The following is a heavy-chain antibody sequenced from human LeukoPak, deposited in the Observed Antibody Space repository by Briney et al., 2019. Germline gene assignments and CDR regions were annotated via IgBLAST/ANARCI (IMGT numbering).Heavy chain of an antibody. CDR3: AREGWGHWFVP. D-gene: IGHD3-16*01. V-gene: IGHV4-39*02. CDR1: GGSISSSSYY. CDR2: IYYSGST. J-gene: IGHJ5*02. Sequence: SETLSLTCTVSGGSISSSSYYWGWIREPPGKGLEWIGSIYYSGSTYYNASLKSRVTISVDTSKNQFSLKLSSVTAADTAVYYCAREGWGHWFVPWGQGTLVTVSS.